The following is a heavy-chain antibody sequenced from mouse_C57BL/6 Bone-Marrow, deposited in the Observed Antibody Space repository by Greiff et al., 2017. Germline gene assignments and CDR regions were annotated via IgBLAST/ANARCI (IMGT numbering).Heavy chain of an antibody. D-gene: IGHD2-5*01. J-gene: IGHJ4*01. V-gene: IGHV1-15*01. CDR1: GYTFTDYE. CDR3: TGEGVLYYSNYGAMDY. CDR2: IDPETGGT. Sequence: QVQLQQSGAELVRPGASVTLSCKASGYTFTDYEMHWVKQTPVHGLEWIGAIDPETGGTAYNQKFKGKAKLTADKSSSTAYMELRSLTSEDSAVYYCTGEGVLYYSNYGAMDYWGQGTSLTVSS.